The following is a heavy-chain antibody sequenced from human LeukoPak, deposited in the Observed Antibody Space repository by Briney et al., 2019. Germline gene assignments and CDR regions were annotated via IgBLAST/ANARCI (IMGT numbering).Heavy chain of an antibody. D-gene: IGHD2-15*01. CDR3: AKDLRYCGGSSCYGLMDV. Sequence: GGSLRLSCAASGFTFSSYAMSWVRQAPGKGLEWVSVISGSGGSTYYADSVKGRFTISRDNSKNTLYLQMNGLRAEDTALYYCAKDLRYCGGSSCYGLMDVWGQGTTVTVSS. CDR1: GFTFSSYA. V-gene: IGHV3-23*01. CDR2: ISGSGGST. J-gene: IGHJ6*02.